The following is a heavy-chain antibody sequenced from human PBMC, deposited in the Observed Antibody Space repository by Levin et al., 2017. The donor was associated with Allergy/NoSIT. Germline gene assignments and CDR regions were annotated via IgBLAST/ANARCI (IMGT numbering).Heavy chain of an antibody. Sequence: GGSLRLSCAASGFTFSNYAMSWVRQAPGKGLEWVSAITNSCRTYYADSVKGRFTVSRDNSKNMLYLQMNSLRADDTAVYYCVKEMTTVIPVFDYWGQGTLVTVSS. J-gene: IGHJ4*02. V-gene: IGHV3-23*01. CDR3: VKEMTTVIPVFDY. D-gene: IGHD4-17*01. CDR1: GFTFSNYA. CDR2: ITNSCRT.